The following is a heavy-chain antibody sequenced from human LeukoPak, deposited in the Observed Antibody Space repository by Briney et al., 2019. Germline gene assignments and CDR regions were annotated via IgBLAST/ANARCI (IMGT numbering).Heavy chain of an antibody. V-gene: IGHV3-9*01. Sequence: GGSLRLSCAASGFTFDDYAMHWVRQAPGKGLEWVSGISWNSGSIGYADSVKGRFTISRDNSRNTLYLQMNSLRAEDTAVYYCARGLLGATTSYFDYWGQGTLVTVSS. CDR3: ARGLLGATTSYFDY. D-gene: IGHD1-26*01. CDR1: GFTFDDYA. CDR2: ISWNSGSI. J-gene: IGHJ4*02.